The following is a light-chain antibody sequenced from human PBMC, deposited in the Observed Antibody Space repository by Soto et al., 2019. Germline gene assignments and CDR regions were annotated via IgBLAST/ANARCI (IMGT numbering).Light chain of an antibody. CDR2: GAS. Sequence: DIVLTQSPGTLSLSPGERATLSCRASQSLTRNYLAWYQQKPGQAPRLLFFGASTRATGIPDRFSGSGSGTDFVLTISRLEPEDFAVYYCHQYGSSIMYTFGQGTKLEIK. CDR1: QSLTRNY. CDR3: HQYGSSIMYT. J-gene: IGKJ2*01. V-gene: IGKV3-20*01.